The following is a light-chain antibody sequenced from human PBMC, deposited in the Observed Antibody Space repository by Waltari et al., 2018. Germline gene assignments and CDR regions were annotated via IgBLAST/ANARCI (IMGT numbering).Light chain of an antibody. CDR2: DAS. J-gene: IGKJ1*01. CDR3: QKYVNLPAT. V-gene: IGKV3-20*01. Sequence: EIVLTQSPGTLSLSPGARATLSCRASQSFSKYLALYQQKPGQAPRLLIYDASTRATGIPDRFSGSGSGTDFSLTISRLEPEDFAVYYCQKYVNLPATFGQGTKVEIK. CDR1: QSFSKY.